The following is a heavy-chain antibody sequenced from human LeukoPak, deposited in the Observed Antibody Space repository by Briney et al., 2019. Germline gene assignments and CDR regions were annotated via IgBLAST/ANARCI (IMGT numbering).Heavy chain of an antibody. CDR1: GYSFPNYW. V-gene: IGHV5-10-1*01. CDR3: VRLSHNDGSIYPPW. J-gene: IGHJ4*02. CDR2: IDPTDSYT. D-gene: IGHD1-1*01. Sequence: NRGESLKISRKGSGYSFPNYWISWVRQMPGKGLEWMGRIDPTDSYTNYSPSFQGHVTISTDKSISTAFLEWRSLKASDTAMYYCVRLSHNDGSIYPPWWGQGPLVTVSS.